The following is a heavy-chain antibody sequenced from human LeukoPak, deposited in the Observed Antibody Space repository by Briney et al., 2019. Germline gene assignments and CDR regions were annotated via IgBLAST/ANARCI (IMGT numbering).Heavy chain of an antibody. CDR2: MNPNSGNT. D-gene: IGHD2-2*02. J-gene: IGHJ4*02. Sequence: ASVKVSCKASGYTFTSYDINWVRQATGQGLEWMGWMNPNSGNTGYAQKFQGRVTITRNTSISTAYMELSSLRSEDTAVYYCARGSTPGLGYCRSTSCYNHADYFDYWGQGTLVTVSS. CDR1: GYTFTSYD. V-gene: IGHV1-8*03. CDR3: ARGSTPGLGYCRSTSCYNHADYFDY.